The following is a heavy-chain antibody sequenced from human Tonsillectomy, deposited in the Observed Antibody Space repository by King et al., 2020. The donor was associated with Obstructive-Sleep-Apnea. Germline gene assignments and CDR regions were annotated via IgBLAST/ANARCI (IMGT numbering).Heavy chain of an antibody. CDR3: ARDPFSDSSSWYASFDY. CDR2: ISSSSSYI. J-gene: IGHJ4*02. CDR1: GFTFSSYS. Sequence: VQLVESGGGLVKPGGSLRLSCAASGFTFSSYSMNWVRQAPGKGLEWVSSISSSSSYIYYADSVKGRFTISRDNAKNSLYLQMNSLRAEDTAVCYCARDPFSDSSSWYASFDYWGQGTLVTVSS. V-gene: IGHV3-21*01. D-gene: IGHD6-13*01.